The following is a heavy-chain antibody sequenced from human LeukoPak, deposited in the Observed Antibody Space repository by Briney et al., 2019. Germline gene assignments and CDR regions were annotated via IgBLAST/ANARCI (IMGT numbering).Heavy chain of an antibody. CDR3: ARQKGGVAGLKYYFDY. Sequence: SETLSLTCTVSGGSISGSTYYWGWIRQPPGKGLEWIGSISYTGTTYYKPSLKSRVTISVDTSKNQFSLNPSSVSAADTAVYYCARQKGGVAGLKYYFDYWGQGTLVTVSS. V-gene: IGHV4-39*01. D-gene: IGHD6-19*01. CDR2: ISYTGTT. J-gene: IGHJ4*02. CDR1: GGSISGSTYY.